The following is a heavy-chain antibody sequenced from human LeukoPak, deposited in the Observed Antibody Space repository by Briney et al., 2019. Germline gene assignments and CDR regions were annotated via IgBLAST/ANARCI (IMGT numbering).Heavy chain of an antibody. CDR3: ARFVVGATTRTPHDAFDI. D-gene: IGHD1-26*01. CDR2: INHSGST. Sequence: PSETLSLTCAVYGGSFSGYYWSWIRQPPGKGLEWIGEINHSGSTNYNPSLKSRVTISVDTSKNQFSLKLSSVTAADTAVYYCARFVVGATTRTPHDAFDIWGQGTMVTVSS. J-gene: IGHJ3*02. CDR1: GGSFSGYY. V-gene: IGHV4-34*01.